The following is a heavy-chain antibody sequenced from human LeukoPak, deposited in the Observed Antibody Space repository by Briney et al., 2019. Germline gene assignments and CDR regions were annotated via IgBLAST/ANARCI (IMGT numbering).Heavy chain of an antibody. CDR1: GFNFSSYG. CDR3: AKGAWADY. J-gene: IGHJ4*02. CDR2: ISYYGSNK. Sequence: GRSLRLSCAASGFNFSSYGMHWVRQAPGKGLAWVAVISYYGSNKYYADSVKGRFTISRANSKDTLYLQMNSLRAEDTAVYYCAKGAWADYWGQGNLVTVSS. V-gene: IGHV3-30*18.